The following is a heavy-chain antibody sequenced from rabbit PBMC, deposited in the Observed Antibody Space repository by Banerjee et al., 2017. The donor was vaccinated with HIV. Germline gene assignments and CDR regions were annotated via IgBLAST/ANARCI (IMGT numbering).Heavy chain of an antibody. J-gene: IGHJ2*01. CDR1: GFSFSSSHW. V-gene: IGHV1S45*01. D-gene: IGHD2-1*01. CDR2: IGIGSGYT. Sequence: EQLEESGGDLVKPEGSLTLTCTASGFSFSSSHWICWVRQAPGKGLEWIACIGIGSGYTYYASWAKGRFTISKTSSTTVTLQMTSLTDADTATYFCARGYGDIGFGFDLWGPGTLVT. CDR3: ARGYGDIGFGFDL.